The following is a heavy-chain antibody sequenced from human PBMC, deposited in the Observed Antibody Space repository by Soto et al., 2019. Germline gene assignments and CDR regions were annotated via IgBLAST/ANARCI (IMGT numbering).Heavy chain of an antibody. J-gene: IGHJ4*02. D-gene: IGHD3-3*01. CDR1: GGSVSSGSYY. Sequence: QVQLQESGPGLVKPSETPSLTCTVSGGSVSSGSYYWSWIRQPPGKGLEWIGYIYYSGSTNYNPSLKSRVTISVDTSKNQFSLKLSSVTAANTAVYYCARSNAYNDVWSGYFDYWGQGTLVTVSS. CDR2: IYYSGST. V-gene: IGHV4-61*01. CDR3: ARSNAYNDVWSGYFDY.